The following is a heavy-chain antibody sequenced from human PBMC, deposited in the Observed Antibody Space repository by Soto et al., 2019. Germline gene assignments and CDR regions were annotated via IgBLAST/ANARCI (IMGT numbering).Heavy chain of an antibody. D-gene: IGHD6-6*01. Sequence: PGGSLRLSCAASGFTVGSNYMSWVRQAPGKGLEWVSVIYSGGSTYYADSVKGRFTISRDNSKNTLYLQMNSLRAEDTAVYYCARGDSSSTNWFDPWGQGTLVTVSS. CDR1: GFTVGSNY. V-gene: IGHV3-66*01. J-gene: IGHJ5*02. CDR2: IYSGGST. CDR3: ARGDSSSTNWFDP.